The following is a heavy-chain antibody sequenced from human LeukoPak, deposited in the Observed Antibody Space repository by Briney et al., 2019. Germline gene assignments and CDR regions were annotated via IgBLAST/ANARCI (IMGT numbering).Heavy chain of an antibody. CDR2: IKSKTDCGTT. Sequence: PGGSLRLSCAASGFTFSDHYMDWVRQAPGKGLEWVGRIKSKTDCGTTDYAAPVKGRFTISRDDSKNTLYLQMNSLKTEDTAVYYCTTDKRWKWELENYWGQGTLVTVSS. J-gene: IGHJ4*02. CDR3: TTDKRWKWELENY. CDR1: GFTFSDHY. V-gene: IGHV3-15*01. D-gene: IGHD1-26*01.